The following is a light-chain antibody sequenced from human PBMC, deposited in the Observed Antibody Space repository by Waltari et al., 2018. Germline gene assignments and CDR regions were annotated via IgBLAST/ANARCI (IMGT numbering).Light chain of an antibody. J-gene: IGLJ1*01. V-gene: IGLV1-40*01. CDR3: QSYDTGLKGYV. CDR1: SSTFGAGYD. CDR2: ENI. Sequence: QSVLTQPPSVSGAPGPRVTISCTGSSSTFGAGYDVQWYQQLPGTAPKVLIYENINRPSGVPDRFSGSKSGTSASLAITGLQAEDEADYYCQSYDTGLKGYVFGTGTKVTVL.